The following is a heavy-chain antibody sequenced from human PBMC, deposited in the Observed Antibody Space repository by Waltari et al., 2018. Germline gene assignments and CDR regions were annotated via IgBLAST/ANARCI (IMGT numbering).Heavy chain of an antibody. Sequence: QVQLVESGGGVVQPGRSLRLSCAASGFTFSSYGMHWVRQAPGKGVEWVAVISYDGSNKYYADAVKGRFTISRDNSKNTLYLQMNSLGAEDTAVYYCAKCVGYYYGMDVWGQGTTVTVSS. V-gene: IGHV3-30*18. CDR3: AKCVGYYYGMDV. CDR1: GFTFSSYG. CDR2: ISYDGSNK. J-gene: IGHJ6*02. D-gene: IGHD1-26*01.